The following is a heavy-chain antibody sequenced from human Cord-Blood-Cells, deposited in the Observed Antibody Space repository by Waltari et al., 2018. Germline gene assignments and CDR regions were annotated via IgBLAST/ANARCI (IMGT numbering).Heavy chain of an antibody. V-gene: IGHV2-5*02. D-gene: IGHD3-22*01. Sequence: QITLTESGPTLVKPPQPLPLTCTFSGFPLSSRGVGVGWTRQPPGKALEWLALIYWDDDKRYSPSLKSRLTITKDISKNQVVLTMTNMDPVDTATYYCAQHGSSGYYYWFDPWGQGTLVTVSS. J-gene: IGHJ5*02. CDR2: IYWDDDK. CDR3: AQHGSSGYYYWFDP. CDR1: GFPLSSRGVG.